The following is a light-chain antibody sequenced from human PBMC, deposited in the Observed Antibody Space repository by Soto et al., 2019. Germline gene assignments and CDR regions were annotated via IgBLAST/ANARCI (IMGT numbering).Light chain of an antibody. V-gene: IGKV3-20*01. CDR2: GAS. CDR3: QQYASSPVYT. CDR1: QSISSSY. Sequence: EIVLTQSPGTLSLSPGERATLSCRASQSISSSYLAWYQQKPGQAPRLLIYGASSRATGIPDRFSGSGSGTDFTLTISRLEPEDFAVYYCQQYASSPVYTFGQGTMLEIK. J-gene: IGKJ2*01.